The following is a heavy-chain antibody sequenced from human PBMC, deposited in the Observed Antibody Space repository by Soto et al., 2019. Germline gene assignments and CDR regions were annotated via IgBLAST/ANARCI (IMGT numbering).Heavy chain of an antibody. D-gene: IGHD3-22*01. J-gene: IGHJ4*02. CDR3: SRGLSYFDSSAYFDY. CDR2: INHSGST. CDR1: GGSFSGYY. V-gene: IGHV4-34*01. Sequence: SETLSLTCAVYGGSFSGYYWNWIRQPPGRGLEWIGEINHSGSTNYNPSLKSRVTISVDTSKNQFSLRLTSVTAADTAVYYCSRGLSYFDSSAYFDYWGQGTLVTVSS.